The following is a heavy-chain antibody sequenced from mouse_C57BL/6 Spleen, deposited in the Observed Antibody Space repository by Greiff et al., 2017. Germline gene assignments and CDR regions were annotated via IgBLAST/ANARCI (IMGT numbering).Heavy chain of an antibody. D-gene: IGHD1-1*01. J-gene: IGHJ4*01. Sequence: QVQLQQPGAELVKPGASVKLSCKASGYTFTSYWMHWVKQRPGQGLEWIGMIHPNSGSTNYNEKFKSKATLTVDKSSSTAYMQLSSLTSEDSAVYYCAREGDTTGDYAMDYWGQGTSVTVSS. CDR1: GYTFTSYW. V-gene: IGHV1-64*01. CDR2: IHPNSGST. CDR3: AREGDTTGDYAMDY.